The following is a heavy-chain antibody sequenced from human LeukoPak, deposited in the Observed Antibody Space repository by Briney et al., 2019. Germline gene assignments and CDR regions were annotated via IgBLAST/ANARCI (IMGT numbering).Heavy chain of an antibody. CDR3: ARESVRNWLDP. D-gene: IGHD3-3*01. CDR1: GGTFSTYA. J-gene: IGHJ5*02. V-gene: IGHV1-69*04. CDR2: IVPMGDIT. Sequence: SVKVSCKASGGTFSTYAISWVRQAPGQGLEWMGRIVPMGDITNCAQRFQGRVTITADKFTRKAYMELSSLRFEDAALYYCARESVRNWLDPWGQGTLVTVAS.